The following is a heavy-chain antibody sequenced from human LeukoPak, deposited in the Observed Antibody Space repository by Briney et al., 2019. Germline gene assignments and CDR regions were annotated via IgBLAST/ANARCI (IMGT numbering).Heavy chain of an antibody. Sequence: ASVKVSCKATGYTFTGYYMHWVRQAPGQGPEWMGWINPNSGGTNYAQKFQGRVTMTRDTSISTAYMELSRLRSDDTAVYYCARDVGYSYGYNYWGQGTLVTVSS. CDR1: GYTFTGYY. V-gene: IGHV1-2*02. CDR2: INPNSGGT. D-gene: IGHD5-18*01. J-gene: IGHJ4*02. CDR3: ARDVGYSYGYNY.